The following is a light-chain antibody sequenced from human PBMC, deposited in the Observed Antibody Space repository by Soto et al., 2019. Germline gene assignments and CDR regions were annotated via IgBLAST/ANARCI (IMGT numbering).Light chain of an antibody. V-gene: IGKV3-20*01. CDR2: AAS. Sequence: EIVLTQSPGTLSLSPGERATLSCRASQSVSSSFLAWYQQRPGQAPRLLIYAASNTAPGIPDRFSGSGSGTDFTLTISRLEPEDFAVYYCQQYVSKTTFGPGTKVDIK. CDR3: QQYVSKTT. CDR1: QSVSSSF. J-gene: IGKJ3*01.